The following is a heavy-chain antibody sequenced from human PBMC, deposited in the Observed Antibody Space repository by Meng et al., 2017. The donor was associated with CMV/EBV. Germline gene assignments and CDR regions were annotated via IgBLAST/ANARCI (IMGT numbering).Heavy chain of an antibody. J-gene: IGHJ4*02. V-gene: IGHV3-48*03. D-gene: IGHD6-13*01. CDR2: ISSSGSTI. CDR3: AREQYSSIWYGGCDY. CDR1: GFTFSSYE. Sequence: LSLTCAASGFTFSSYEMNWVRQAPGKGLEWVSYISSSGSTIYYADSVKGRFTISRDNAKNSLYLQMNSLRAEDTAVYYCAREQYSSIWYGGCDYWGQGTLVTVSS.